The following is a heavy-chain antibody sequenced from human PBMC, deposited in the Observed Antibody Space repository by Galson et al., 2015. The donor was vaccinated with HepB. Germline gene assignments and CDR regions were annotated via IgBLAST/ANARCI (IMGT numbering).Heavy chain of an antibody. V-gene: IGHV1-69*06. Sequence: SVKVSCKASGGPFSSYAISWVRQAPGQGLEWMGGIIPIFGTANYAQKFQGRVTITADKSTSTAYMELSSLRSEDTAVYYCARAYSSMGGEWEDWFDPWGQGTLVTVSS. CDR2: IIPIFGTA. D-gene: IGHD4-11*01. CDR3: ARAYSSMGGEWEDWFDP. CDR1: GGPFSSYA. J-gene: IGHJ5*02.